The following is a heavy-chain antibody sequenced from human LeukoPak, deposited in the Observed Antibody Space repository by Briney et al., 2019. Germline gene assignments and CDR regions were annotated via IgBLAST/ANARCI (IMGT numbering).Heavy chain of an antibody. CDR1: GGTFSRSG. CDR2: IIPIFGTS. V-gene: IGHV1-69*13. D-gene: IGHD3-22*01. Sequence: GASVKVSCKASGGTFSRSGISWVRQAPGQGLEWMGGIIPIFGTSNYAQKFQGRVTITADESTSTAYMELTSLRFEDTAIYYCAGDAAIFDSSGYYYLWWGQGTLVTVSS. J-gene: IGHJ4*02. CDR3: AGDAAIFDSSGYYYLW.